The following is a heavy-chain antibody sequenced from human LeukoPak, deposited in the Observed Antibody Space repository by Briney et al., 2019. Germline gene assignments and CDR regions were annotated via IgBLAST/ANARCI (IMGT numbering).Heavy chain of an antibody. Sequence: GGSLRLSCAASGFTFSSYAMSWVRQAPGKGLEWVSTISGNGDSKYYADSVEGRFTISRDNSKNTLYVQMKSLRAEDTAVYYCAKAVYWGQGTLVTVSS. CDR2: ISGNGDSK. V-gene: IGHV3-23*01. CDR1: GFTFSSYA. J-gene: IGHJ4*02. CDR3: AKAVY.